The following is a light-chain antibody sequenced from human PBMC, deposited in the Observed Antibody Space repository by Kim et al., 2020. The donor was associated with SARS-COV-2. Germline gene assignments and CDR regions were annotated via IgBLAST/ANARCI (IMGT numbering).Light chain of an antibody. CDR3: NSRDSSGNHQGV. CDR2: GKN. Sequence: SSELTQDPAVSVALGQTVRITCQGDSLRSYYASWYQQKPGHAPVLVIYGKNNRPSGIPDRFSGSSSGNTASLTITGAQAEDEADYYCNSRDSSGNHQGVFGGGTQLTVL. V-gene: IGLV3-19*01. J-gene: IGLJ3*02. CDR1: SLRSYY.